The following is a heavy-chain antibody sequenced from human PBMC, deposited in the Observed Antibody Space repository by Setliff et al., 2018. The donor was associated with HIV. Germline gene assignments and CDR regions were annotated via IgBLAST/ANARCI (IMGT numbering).Heavy chain of an antibody. J-gene: IGHJ6*02. CDR3: ARGGDPPYYFLGMDV. CDR2: FTSYNNKA. V-gene: IGHV1-18*01. CDR1: GFLMTAYG. D-gene: IGHD2-21*02. Sequence: ASVKVSCKISGFLMTAYGINWVRQAPGQGPEWMGWFTSYNNKADFAPKFQGRVTLTTDTFTSTAYMELRSLRSDDTAVYYCARGGDPPYYFLGMDVWGQGTSVTVSS.